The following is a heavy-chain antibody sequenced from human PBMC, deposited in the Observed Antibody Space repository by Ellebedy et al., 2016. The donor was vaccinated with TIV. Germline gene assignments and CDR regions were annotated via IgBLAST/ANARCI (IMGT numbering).Heavy chain of an antibody. CDR1: GYSFTSYW. J-gene: IGHJ3*02. CDR2: IYPGDSDT. Sequence: GESLKISCKGSGYSFTSYWIGWVRQMPGKGLEWMGIIYPGDSDTRYSPSFQGQVTISADKSISTAYLQWSSLKASDTAMYYCARVKGELGGSWYGNAFDIWGQGTMVTVSS. CDR3: ARVKGELGGSWYGNAFDI. V-gene: IGHV5-51*01. D-gene: IGHD6-13*01.